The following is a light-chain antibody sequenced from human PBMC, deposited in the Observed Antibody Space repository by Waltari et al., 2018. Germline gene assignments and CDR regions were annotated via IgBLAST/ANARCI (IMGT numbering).Light chain of an antibody. V-gene: IGKV3-15*01. CDR1: QNVSSN. CDR2: GAS. Sequence: EIVMTQSPATLSVSPGDRATPSCRASQNVSSNLAWYQQKPGQAPRLLIYGASTRATGIPARFSGSGSGTEFTLTISSLQSEDFAVYYCQQYNNWLRTFGQGTKLEIK. J-gene: IGKJ2*01. CDR3: QQYNNWLRT.